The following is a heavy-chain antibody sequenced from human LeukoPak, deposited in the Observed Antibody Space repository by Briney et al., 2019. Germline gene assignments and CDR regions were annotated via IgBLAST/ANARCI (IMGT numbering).Heavy chain of an antibody. D-gene: IGHD6-19*01. CDR2: ISWNSGSI. J-gene: IGHJ5*02. V-gene: IGHV3-9*03. Sequence: GGSLRLSCAASGFTFSSYWMHWVRQAPGKGLEWVSGISWNSGSIGYADSVKGRFTISRDNAKNSLYLQMNSLRAEDMALYYCAKGTRGLDSSGFWFDPWGQGTLVTVSS. CDR1: GFTFSSYW. CDR3: AKGTRGLDSSGFWFDP.